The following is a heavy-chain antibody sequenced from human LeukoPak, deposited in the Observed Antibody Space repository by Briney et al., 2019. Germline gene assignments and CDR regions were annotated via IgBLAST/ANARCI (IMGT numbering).Heavy chain of an antibody. D-gene: IGHD3-22*01. J-gene: IGHJ4*02. CDR1: GFTFSDYY. Sequence: PGGSLRLSCAASGFTFSDYYMSWIRQAPGKGLEWLSYITGSGSTIYYADPVKGRFTISRDNAKNSLYLQMNSLRVEDTAVYYCARHYYHGSGHGGYWGQGTLVTVSS. V-gene: IGHV3-11*01. CDR2: ITGSGSTI. CDR3: ARHYYHGSGHGGY.